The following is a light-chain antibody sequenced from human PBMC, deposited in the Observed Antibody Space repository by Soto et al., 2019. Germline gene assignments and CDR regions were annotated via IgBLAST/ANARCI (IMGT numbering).Light chain of an antibody. J-gene: IGKJ2*01. V-gene: IGKV3-11*01. Sequence: EIVLTQSPATLSLSPGERATLSCRVSQSVSSYLAWYQQKPGQAPRLLIYDASKRATGIPARFSGSGSGTDFTLTISSLEPEDSAVYYCQQRRNWPPTFGQGTKLEIK. CDR2: DAS. CDR1: QSVSSY. CDR3: QQRRNWPPT.